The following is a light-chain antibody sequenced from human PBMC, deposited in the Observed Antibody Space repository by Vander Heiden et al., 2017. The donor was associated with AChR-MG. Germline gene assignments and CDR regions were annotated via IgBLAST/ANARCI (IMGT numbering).Light chain of an antibody. CDR3: QQSDSTPRT. J-gene: IGKJ1*01. CDR1: QSISSY. Sequence: DIQMTQSPSSLSASVGDRVTITCRASQSISSYLNWYQQKPGKAPKLLIYAASSVQSGVPSRFSGSGSGTDFTLTISRRQPEDFATFYCQQSDSTPRTFGQGTKVEIK. CDR2: AAS. V-gene: IGKV1-39*01.